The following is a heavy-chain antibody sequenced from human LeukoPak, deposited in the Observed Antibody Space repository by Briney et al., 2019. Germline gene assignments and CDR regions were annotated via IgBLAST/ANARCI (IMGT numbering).Heavy chain of an antibody. CDR1: GFTVSSNY. CDR3: TRGAAGGTHFDY. D-gene: IGHD6-13*01. V-gene: IGHV3-66*01. Sequence: PGGSLRLSCAASGFTVSSNYMSCVRQAPGKGLEWVSLTYGGGSTFYADSVKGRFTLSRENSKNTLYLQMNSLRAEDTAIYYCTRGAAGGTHFDYWGQGTLVTVSS. CDR2: TYGGGST. J-gene: IGHJ4*02.